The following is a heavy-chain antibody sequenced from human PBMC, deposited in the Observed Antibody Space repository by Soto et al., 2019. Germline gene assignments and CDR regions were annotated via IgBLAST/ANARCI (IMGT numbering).Heavy chain of an antibody. J-gene: IGHJ4*02. CDR1: GDSVSSRNYQ. Sequence: QVQLQESGPGLVKPSETLSLTCSVSGDSVSSRNYQWSWIRQRTGKGLEWIGYFSYSVTTNYNPSLKSRVTLSVDTSKNQFSLRLSSVTAADTAVYYCARDNWGSLDYWGQGALVTVSS. CDR3: ARDNWGSLDY. D-gene: IGHD7-27*01. CDR2: FSYSVTT. V-gene: IGHV4-61*01.